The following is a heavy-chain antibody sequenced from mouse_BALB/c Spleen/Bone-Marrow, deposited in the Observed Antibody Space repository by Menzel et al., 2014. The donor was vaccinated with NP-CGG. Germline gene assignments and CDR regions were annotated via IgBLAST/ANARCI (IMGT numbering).Heavy chain of an antibody. CDR2: INPSNGGT. CDR1: GYTFTSYY. V-gene: IGHV1S81*02. D-gene: IGHD1-1*01. CDR3: ARSYDGSSYYFDY. Sequence: VQGVESGAELVKPGASVKLSCKASGYTFTSYYMYWVKQRPGQGLEWIGEINPSNGGTNFNEKFKSKATLTVDKSSSTAYMQLSSLTSVDSAVYFCARSYDGSSYYFDYWGQGTTLTVSS. J-gene: IGHJ2*01.